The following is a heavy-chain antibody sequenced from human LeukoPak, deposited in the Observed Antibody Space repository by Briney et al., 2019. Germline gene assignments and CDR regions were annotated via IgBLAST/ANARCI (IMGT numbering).Heavy chain of an antibody. D-gene: IGHD3-3*01. CDR2: INHSGST. Sequence: SETLSLTCAVYGGSFSACYWSWIRQPPGKGLEWIGEINHSGSTNYNPSLKSRVTISVDTSKIQFSLKLSSVTAADTAVYYCARGVITIFGVGTIDHSHYFDYWGQGTLVTVSS. CDR1: GGSFSACY. J-gene: IGHJ4*02. V-gene: IGHV4-34*01. CDR3: ARGVITIFGVGTIDHSHYFDY.